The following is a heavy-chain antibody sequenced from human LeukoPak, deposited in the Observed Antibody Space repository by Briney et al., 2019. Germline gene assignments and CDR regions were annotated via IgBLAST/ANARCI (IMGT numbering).Heavy chain of an antibody. CDR2: IYYSGTT. Sequence: SDTLSLTCAVSIYSISSTNWWGWIRQPPGKGLEWIGNIYYSGTTYYNPSLKSRVTMSVGTSKNQFSLKLSSVTAVDTAVYYCARNTYYNILTGYYGYFDLWGRGTLVTVSS. D-gene: IGHD3-9*01. J-gene: IGHJ2*01. CDR3: ARNTYYNILTGYYGYFDL. V-gene: IGHV4-28*01. CDR1: IYSISSTNW.